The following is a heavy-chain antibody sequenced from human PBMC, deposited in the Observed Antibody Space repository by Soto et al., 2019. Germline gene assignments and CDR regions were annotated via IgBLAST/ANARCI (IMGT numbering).Heavy chain of an antibody. CDR3: ASQKPYYDILTGYSTFDY. CDR2: IIPIFGTA. Sequence: ASVKVSCKASGGTFSSYAISWARQAPGQGLEWMGGIIPIFGTANYAQKFQGRVTITADESTSTAYMELSSLRSEDTAVYYCASQKPYYDILTGYSTFDYWGQGTLVTVSS. D-gene: IGHD3-9*01. V-gene: IGHV1-69*13. J-gene: IGHJ4*02. CDR1: GGTFSSYA.